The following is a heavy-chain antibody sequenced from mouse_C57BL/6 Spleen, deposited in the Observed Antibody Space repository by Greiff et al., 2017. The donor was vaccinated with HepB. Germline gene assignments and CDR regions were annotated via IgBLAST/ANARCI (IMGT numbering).Heavy chain of an antibody. CDR2: IWTGGGT. J-gene: IGHJ4*01. Sequence: VKLMDSGPGLVAPSQSLSITCTVSGFSLTSYAISWVRQPPGKGLEWLGVIWTGGGTNYNSALKSRLSISKDNSTSQVFLKMNSLQTDDTARYYCARNHYYGSSYPWAMDYWGQGTSVTVSS. V-gene: IGHV2-9-1*01. CDR3: ARNHYYGSSYPWAMDY. CDR1: GFSLTSYA. D-gene: IGHD1-1*01.